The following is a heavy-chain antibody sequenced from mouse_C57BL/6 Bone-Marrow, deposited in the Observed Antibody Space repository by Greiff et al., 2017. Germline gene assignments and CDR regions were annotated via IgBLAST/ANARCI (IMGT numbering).Heavy chain of an antibody. V-gene: IGHV2-2*01. Sequence: VQLQQSGPGLVQPSQSLSITCTVSGFSFTSYGVHWVRQSPGKGLEWMGVIWSGGSTDYNADFISRLSISKDNSKSQGFFKMNSLQADDTAIYYCARNSFYYYGSSYDWYFDVWGTGTTVTVSS. D-gene: IGHD1-1*01. CDR2: IWSGGST. J-gene: IGHJ1*03. CDR1: GFSFTSYG. CDR3: ARNSFYYYGSSYDWYFDV.